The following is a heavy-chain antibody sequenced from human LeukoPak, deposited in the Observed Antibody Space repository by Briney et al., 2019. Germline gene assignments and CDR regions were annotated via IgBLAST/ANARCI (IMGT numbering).Heavy chain of an antibody. Sequence: GGSLRLSCAAAGFNFSGYWMTWVRQAPGKGLEWVANIKQDGTEKYYVDSVKGRFTISRDSAKNSLYLQMNSLRAEDTAVYYCAREEGGAGLYGFDIWGQGTMVTVSS. CDR1: GFNFSGYW. CDR3: AREEGGAGLYGFDI. D-gene: IGHD1-26*01. J-gene: IGHJ3*02. V-gene: IGHV3-7*01. CDR2: IKQDGTEK.